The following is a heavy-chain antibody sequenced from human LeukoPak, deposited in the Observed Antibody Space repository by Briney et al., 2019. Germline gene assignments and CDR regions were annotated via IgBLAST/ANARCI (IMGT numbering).Heavy chain of an antibody. Sequence: ASVEVSCKASGYTFTSYDINWVRQATGQGLGWMGWMNPNSGNTGYAQKFQGRVTITRNTSISTAYMELSSLRSEDTAVYYCARGEWELNAFDIWGQGTMVTVSS. CDR3: ARGEWELNAFDI. CDR1: GYTFTSYD. CDR2: MNPNSGNT. J-gene: IGHJ3*02. D-gene: IGHD1-26*01. V-gene: IGHV1-8*03.